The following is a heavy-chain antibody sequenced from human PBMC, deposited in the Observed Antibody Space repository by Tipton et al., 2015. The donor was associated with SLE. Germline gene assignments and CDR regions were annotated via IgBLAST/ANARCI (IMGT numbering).Heavy chain of an antibody. D-gene: IGHD2-15*01. CDR3: ARDSCSGGACYFLH. CDR2: IKPDGSEK. CDR1: GFPFSRYW. V-gene: IGHV3-7*01. J-gene: IGHJ1*01. Sequence: QLVQSGGGSVQPGGSLRLSCAASGFPFSRYWMSWVRQAPGKGLEWVANIKPDGSEKYYVDSVKGRFTISRDNGKNSLYLQMNSLRAEDTAVYYCARDSCSGGACYFLHWGQGTLVTVSS.